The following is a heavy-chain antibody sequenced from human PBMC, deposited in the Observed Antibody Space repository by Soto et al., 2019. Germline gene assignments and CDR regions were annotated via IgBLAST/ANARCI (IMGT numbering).Heavy chain of an antibody. J-gene: IGHJ6*01. V-gene: IGHV4-4*07. D-gene: IGHD6-13*01. CDR2: IYTSGST. Sequence: SETLSLTCTVSGGSISSYYWSWIRQAAGKGLEWIGRIYTSGSTNYNPSLKSRVTMSVDTSKNQFSLKLSSVTAADTAVYYCARTSYSSSWYSYYYGMDVWGQGTTVTVSS. CDR1: GGSISSYY. CDR3: ARTSYSSSWYSYYYGMDV.